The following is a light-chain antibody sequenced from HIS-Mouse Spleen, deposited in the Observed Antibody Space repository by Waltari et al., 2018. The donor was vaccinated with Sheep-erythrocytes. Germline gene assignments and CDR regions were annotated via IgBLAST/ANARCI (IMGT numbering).Light chain of an antibody. Sequence: DIQMTQSPSSLSASVGDRVTITCQATQDISNYLNLYQQKPGKAPQLLIYDASNLETGVPSRFSGSGSGTDVTFTISSLQPEDIATYYCQQYDNLLTFGGGTKVEIK. CDR3: QQYDNLLT. CDR1: QDISNY. CDR2: DAS. J-gene: IGKJ4*01. V-gene: IGKV1-33*01.